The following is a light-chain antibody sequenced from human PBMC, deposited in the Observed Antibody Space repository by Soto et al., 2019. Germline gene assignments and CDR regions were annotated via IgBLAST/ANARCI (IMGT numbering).Light chain of an antibody. CDR1: QSIGTV. V-gene: IGKV3-11*01. CDR3: QQRGNRPPS. J-gene: IGKJ3*01. Sequence: IVLTQSPATLSFSPGESATLSCRASQSIGTVVAWYQHKPGHPPRLLMCDASNRATGIPGRFSGSGSETGFTLTISSLVPEDFAFYYCQQRGNRPPSFDPGTNVNIK. CDR2: DAS.